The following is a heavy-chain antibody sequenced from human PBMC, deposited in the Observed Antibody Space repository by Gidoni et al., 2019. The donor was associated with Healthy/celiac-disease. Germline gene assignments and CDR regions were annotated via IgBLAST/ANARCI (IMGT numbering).Heavy chain of an antibody. J-gene: IGHJ4*02. CDR3: ARSPPIYGLRLGAFDY. CDR2: IYTSGST. V-gene: IGHV4-61*02. Sequence: QVQLQESGPGLVKPSQTLSLTCTVSGGSLSSGSYYWSWIRQPAGKGLEWIGRIYTSGSTNYNPSLKSRVTMSVDTSKNQFSLKLSSVTAADTAVYYCARSPPIYGLRLGAFDYWGQGTLVTVSS. CDR1: GGSLSSGSYY. D-gene: IGHD3-16*01.